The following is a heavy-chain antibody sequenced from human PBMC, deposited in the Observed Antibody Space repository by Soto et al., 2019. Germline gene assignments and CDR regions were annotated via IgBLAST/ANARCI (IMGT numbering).Heavy chain of an antibody. CDR3: ARDPGGSGIVGWFDP. D-gene: IGHD3-10*01. V-gene: IGHV1-18*01. CDR1: GYTFTSYG. CDR2: ISAYNGNT. Sequence: ASVKVSCKASGYTFTSYGISWVRQAPGQGLEWMGWISAYNGNTNYAQKLQGRVTMTTDTSTSTAYMELRSLRSDDTAVYYCARDPGGSGIVGWFDPWGQGTLVTVSS. J-gene: IGHJ5*02.